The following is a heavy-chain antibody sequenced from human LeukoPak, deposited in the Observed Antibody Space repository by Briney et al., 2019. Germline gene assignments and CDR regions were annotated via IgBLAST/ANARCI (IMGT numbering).Heavy chain of an antibody. J-gene: IGHJ4*02. CDR1: GFTFSDYY. CDR2: ISSSGSTI. D-gene: IGHD3-10*01. CDR3: GLGSGSHYNVDYFDY. Sequence: GGSLRLSCAASGFTFSDYYMSWIRQAPGKGLEWVSYISSSGSTIYYADSVKGRFTISRDNAKNSLYLQMNSLRAEDTAVYYCGLGSGSHYNVDYFDYWAREPWSPSPQ. V-gene: IGHV3-11*01.